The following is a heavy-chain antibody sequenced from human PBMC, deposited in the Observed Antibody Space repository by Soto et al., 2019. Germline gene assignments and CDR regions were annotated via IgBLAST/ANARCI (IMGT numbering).Heavy chain of an antibody. CDR3: ARGRYFNYDYIWGSYHYFDY. Sequence: GASVKVSCKASGYTFTGYYMHWVRQAPGQGLEWMGWINPNSGGTNYAQKFQGWVTMTRDTSISTAYMELSRLRSDDTAVYYCARGRYFNYDYIWGSYHYFDYWGQGTLVTVSS. D-gene: IGHD3-16*02. CDR2: INPNSGGT. J-gene: IGHJ4*02. V-gene: IGHV1-2*04. CDR1: GYTFTGYY.